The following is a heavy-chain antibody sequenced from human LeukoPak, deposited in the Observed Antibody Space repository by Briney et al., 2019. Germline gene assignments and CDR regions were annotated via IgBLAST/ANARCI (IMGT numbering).Heavy chain of an antibody. CDR1: GGSISSGDYY. Sequence: SQTLSLTCTVSGGSISSGDYYWSWIRQPPGKGLEWTGYIYYSGSTYYNPSLKSRVTISVDTSKNQFSLKLSSVTAADTAVYYCARDKLVRAHYYYYGMDVWGQGTTVTVSS. CDR3: ARDKLVRAHYYYYGMDV. V-gene: IGHV4-30-4*01. D-gene: IGHD6-6*01. J-gene: IGHJ6*02. CDR2: IYYSGST.